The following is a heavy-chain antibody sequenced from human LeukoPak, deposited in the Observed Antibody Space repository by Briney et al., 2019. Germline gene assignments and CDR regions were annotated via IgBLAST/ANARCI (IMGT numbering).Heavy chain of an antibody. CDR3: ARAGFVAAAGTGYYYYGMDV. D-gene: IGHD6-13*01. CDR2: ISSSSSYI. CDR1: GFTLSSYS. J-gene: IGHJ6*04. V-gene: IGHV3-21*01. Sequence: GGSLRLSCVASGFTLSSYSMNWVRQAPGKGLEWVSFISSSSSYIYYADSVKGRFTISRDNAKNSLYLQMNSLRAEDTAVYYCARAGFVAAAGTGYYYYGMDVWGKGTTVTVSS.